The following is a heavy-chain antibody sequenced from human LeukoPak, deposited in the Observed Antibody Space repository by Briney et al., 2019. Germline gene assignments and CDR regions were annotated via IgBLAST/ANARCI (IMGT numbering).Heavy chain of an antibody. CDR2: IHYSGST. CDR3: ARDPGGWNFDL. D-gene: IGHD3-10*01. V-gene: IGHV4-59*01. Sequence: SETLSLTCTVFGGSISSYYWSWIRQPPGKGLGWIGYIHYSGSTNYNPSFKSQATISLDTSKNQSSLKLSSVTAADTAVYYCARDPGGWNFDLWGRGTLVTISS. J-gene: IGHJ2*01. CDR1: GGSISSYY.